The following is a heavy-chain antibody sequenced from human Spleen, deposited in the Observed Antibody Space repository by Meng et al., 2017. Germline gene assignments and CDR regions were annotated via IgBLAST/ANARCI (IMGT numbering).Heavy chain of an antibody. Sequence: EVQLLESGGDLVQPGGSLRLSCVASGLTLSNYDISWVRQAPGKGLEWVSAISSSGVRTYYADSVKGRFTISRDNSKNTLFLQMNSLRAEDTAIYYCANHYSSSWYYWGPGTLVTVSS. J-gene: IGHJ4*02. CDR1: GLTLSNYD. CDR3: ANHYSSSWYY. V-gene: IGHV3-23*01. CDR2: ISSSGVRT. D-gene: IGHD6-6*01.